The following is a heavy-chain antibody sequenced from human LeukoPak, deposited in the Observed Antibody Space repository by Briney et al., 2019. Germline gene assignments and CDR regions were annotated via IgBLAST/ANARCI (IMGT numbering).Heavy chain of an antibody. V-gene: IGHV3-74*01. Sequence: GGSLRLSCAASGFTFSRHWIHWVRQAPGKGLVWVSRINSDGSTTSYADSVKGRFTISRDNAKNTLYLQMNSLRAEDTAVYYCTRESLSGDDAFDVWGQGTMVTVSS. CDR3: TRESLSGDDAFDV. CDR1: GFTFSRHW. CDR2: INSDGSTT. D-gene: IGHD2-15*01. J-gene: IGHJ3*01.